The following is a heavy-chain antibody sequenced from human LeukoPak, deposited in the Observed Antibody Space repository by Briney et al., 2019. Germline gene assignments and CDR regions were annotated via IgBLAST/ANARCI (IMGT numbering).Heavy chain of an antibody. Sequence: PGGSLRLSCAASGFTFSSYSMNWVRQAPGKGLEWVSSISSSSSYIYYADSVKGRFTISRDNAKNSLYLQMNSLRAEDTAAYYCARARGLNDDFWSGYYGMDVWGQGTTVTVSS. J-gene: IGHJ6*02. D-gene: IGHD3-3*01. CDR3: ARARGLNDDFWSGYYGMDV. CDR2: ISSSSSYI. CDR1: GFTFSSYS. V-gene: IGHV3-21*01.